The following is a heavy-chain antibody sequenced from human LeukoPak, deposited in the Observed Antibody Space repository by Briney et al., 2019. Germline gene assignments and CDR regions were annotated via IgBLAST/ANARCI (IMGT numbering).Heavy chain of an antibody. CDR1: GDSIRTTSYY. D-gene: IGHD3-10*01. V-gene: IGHV4-39*01. Sequence: SETLSLTCSVSGDSIRTTSYYWDWIRQAPGKGLEWIGTVFYTGTTYYSPSLKGRITISVDTSKNQFSLKLSSVTAADTAVYYCARRVLLSFDKWGQGAPVTVSS. CDR2: VFYTGTT. J-gene: IGHJ4*02. CDR3: ARRVLLSFDK.